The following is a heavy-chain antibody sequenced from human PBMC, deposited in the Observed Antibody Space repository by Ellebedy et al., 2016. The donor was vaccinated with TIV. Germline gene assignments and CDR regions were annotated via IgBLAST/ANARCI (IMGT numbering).Heavy chain of an antibody. CDR1: GYTFTSYF. CDR3: ATAKNYDSSGYYRFDY. Sequence: AASVKVSCKASGYTFTSYFMHWVRQAPGQGLEWMGIINPNGGSRSYAQEFQGRVPMTEDTSTDTAYMELSSLRSEDTAVYYCATAKNYDSSGYYRFDYWGQGTLVTVSS. J-gene: IGHJ4*02. V-gene: IGHV1-46*01. D-gene: IGHD3-22*01. CDR2: INPNGGSR.